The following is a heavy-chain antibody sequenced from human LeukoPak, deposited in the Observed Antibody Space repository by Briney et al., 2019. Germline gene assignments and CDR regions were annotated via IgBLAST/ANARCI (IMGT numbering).Heavy chain of an antibody. V-gene: IGHV3-15*01. J-gene: IGHJ4*02. D-gene: IGHD3-22*01. CDR2: IKSKTDGGTT. Sequence: PGGSLRLSCAASGFTFSNAWMSWVRQAPGKGLEWVGRIKSKTDGGTTDYAAPVKGRFTISRDTSKNTLYLQMNSPRAEDTAVHYCAKDMYYDSSGPVFDYWGQGTLVTVSS. CDR3: AKDMYYDSSGPVFDY. CDR1: GFTFSNAW.